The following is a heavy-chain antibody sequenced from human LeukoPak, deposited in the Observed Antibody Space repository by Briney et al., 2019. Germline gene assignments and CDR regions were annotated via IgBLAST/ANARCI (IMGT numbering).Heavy chain of an antibody. CDR1: GYTFTGYY. CDR2: INPNSGGT. J-gene: IGHJ1*01. CDR3: ASYYYDSSGYYYLYFQH. V-gene: IGHV1-2*06. Sequence: ASVKVSFTASGYTFTGYYMHWVRQAPGQGLEWMGRINPNSGGTNYAQKFQGRVTMTRDTSISTAYMELSRLRSDDTAVYYCASYYYDSSGYYYLYFQHWGQGTLVTVSS. D-gene: IGHD3-22*01.